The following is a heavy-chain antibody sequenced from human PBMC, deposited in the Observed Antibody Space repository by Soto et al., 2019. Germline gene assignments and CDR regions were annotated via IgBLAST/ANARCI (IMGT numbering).Heavy chain of an antibody. CDR3: GRGRVFQGANKEEGKKGFDP. V-gene: IGHV4-34*01. CDR1: GGSFSGYY. Sequence: SETLSLTCAVYGGSFSGYYWSWIRQPPGKGLEWIGEINHSGSTNYNPSLKSRVTISVDTAKNQFSLKLGSVTAADTAVYYCGRGRVFQGANKEEGKKGFDPWGQGTLVTVSS. CDR2: INHSGST. J-gene: IGHJ5*02. D-gene: IGHD6-13*01.